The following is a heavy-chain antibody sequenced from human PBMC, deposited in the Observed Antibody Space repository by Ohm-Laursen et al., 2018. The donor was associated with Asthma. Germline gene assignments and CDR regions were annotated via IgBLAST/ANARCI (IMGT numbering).Heavy chain of an antibody. CDR2: INTGTGDT. Sequence: GASVKVSCKASGHTFTSYTMQWARQAPGQRLEWMGWINTGTGDTYYSQKFQGRVTITTDTSATTAFLELGSLRYEDTAVYYCASSKGYGDYQSLDYWGQGTLVTVSS. J-gene: IGHJ4*02. V-gene: IGHV1-3*04. CDR1: GHTFTSYT. CDR3: ASSKGYGDYQSLDY. D-gene: IGHD4-17*01.